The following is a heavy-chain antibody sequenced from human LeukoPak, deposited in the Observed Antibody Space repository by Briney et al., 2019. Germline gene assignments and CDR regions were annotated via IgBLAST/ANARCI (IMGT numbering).Heavy chain of an antibody. J-gene: IGHJ5*02. D-gene: IGHD2-15*01. CDR2: IYYSGST. CDR3: ARDNGCSGGSCYRWFDP. V-gene: IGHV4-61*08. CDR1: GGSVSSGGYY. Sequence: SETLSLTCTVSGGSVSSGGYYWSWIRQPPGKGLEWIGYIYYSGSTNYNPSLKSRVTISVDTSKNQFSLKLSSVTAADTAVYYCARDNGCSGGSCYRWFDPWGQGTLVTVS.